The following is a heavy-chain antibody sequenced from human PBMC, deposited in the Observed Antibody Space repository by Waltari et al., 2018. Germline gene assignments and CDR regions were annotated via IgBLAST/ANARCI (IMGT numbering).Heavy chain of an antibody. D-gene: IGHD2-15*01. J-gene: IGHJ1*01. Sequence: EVQLVQSGAEVKKPGESLKISCKGSGYSFTSYWIGLFRQMPGKGLEWMGIIYPGDSDTRYSPSFQGQVTISADKSISTAYLQWSSLKASDTAMYYCARSLGYCSGGSCYLEYFQHWGQGTLVTVSS. V-gene: IGHV5-51*03. CDR1: GYSFTSYW. CDR3: ARSLGYCSGGSCYLEYFQH. CDR2: IYPGDSDT.